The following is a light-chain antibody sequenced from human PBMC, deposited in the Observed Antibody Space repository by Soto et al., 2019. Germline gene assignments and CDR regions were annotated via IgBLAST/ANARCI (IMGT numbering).Light chain of an antibody. Sequence: EIVLTQSPGTLSLSPGERATLSCRASQSVSSSYLAWYQQKPGQAPRLLIYGASSRATGIPDRFSGSGSGTDFTLTISRLEPEDFAVYYCQQYGSSTSITLGQGTRLEIK. CDR2: GAS. J-gene: IGKJ5*01. V-gene: IGKV3-20*01. CDR1: QSVSSSY. CDR3: QQYGSSTSIT.